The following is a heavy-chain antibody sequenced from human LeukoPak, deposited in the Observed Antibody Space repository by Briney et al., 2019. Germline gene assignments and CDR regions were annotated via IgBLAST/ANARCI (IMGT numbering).Heavy chain of an antibody. CDR2: IYTSGST. CDR1: GGSISSGSYY. CDR3: ARDGHGYSYGYVRSYYYYYYYMGV. J-gene: IGHJ6*03. Sequence: PSETLSLTCTVSGGSISSGSYYWSWIRQPAGKGLEWIGRIYTSGSTNYNPSLKSRVTISVDTSKNQFSLKLSSVTAADTAVYYCARDGHGYSYGYVRSYYYYYYYMGVWGKGTTVTVSS. D-gene: IGHD5-18*01. V-gene: IGHV4-61*02.